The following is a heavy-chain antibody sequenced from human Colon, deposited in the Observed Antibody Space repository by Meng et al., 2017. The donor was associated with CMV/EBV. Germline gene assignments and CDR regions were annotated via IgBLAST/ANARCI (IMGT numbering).Heavy chain of an antibody. V-gene: IGHV3-13*01. CDR3: GRAKYSSSSGLIDY. CDR1: GFSFSSYD. CDR2: ITSAGDT. D-gene: IGHD6-6*01. Sequence: GGSLKISCAASGFSFSSYDIHWVRHATGKGLEWVSAITSAGDTYYPDSVKGRITISRENAKNSVYLQMNSLRAGDTAVYYCGRAKYSSSSGLIDYWGQGTLVTVSS. J-gene: IGHJ4*02.